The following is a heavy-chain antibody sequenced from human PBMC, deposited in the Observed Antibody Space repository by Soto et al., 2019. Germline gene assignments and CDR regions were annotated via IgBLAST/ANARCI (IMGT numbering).Heavy chain of an antibody. CDR2: ISGSGGST. D-gene: IGHD4-4*01. CDR3: AKDIYSTKKKYYYGMDV. J-gene: IGHJ6*02. CDR1: GFTFSSYA. V-gene: IGHV3-23*01. Sequence: GGSLRLSCAASGFTFSSYAMSWVRQAPGKGLEWVSAISGSGGSTYYADSVKGRFTISRDNSKNTLYLQMNSLRAEDTAVYYCAKDIYSTKKKYYYGMDVWGQGTPLTVSS.